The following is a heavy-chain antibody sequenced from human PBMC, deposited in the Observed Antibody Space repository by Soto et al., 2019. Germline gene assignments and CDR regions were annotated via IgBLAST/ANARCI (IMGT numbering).Heavy chain of an antibody. Sequence: GGSLRLSCAASGFTFSSYSMNWVRQAPGKGLEWVSSISSSSSYIYYADSVKGRFTISRDNAKNSLYLQMNSLRAEDTAVYYCARHQDSSSWYPYYYYGMDVWGQGTTVTAP. V-gene: IGHV3-21*01. CDR3: ARHQDSSSWYPYYYYGMDV. J-gene: IGHJ6*02. CDR2: ISSSSSYI. D-gene: IGHD6-13*01. CDR1: GFTFSSYS.